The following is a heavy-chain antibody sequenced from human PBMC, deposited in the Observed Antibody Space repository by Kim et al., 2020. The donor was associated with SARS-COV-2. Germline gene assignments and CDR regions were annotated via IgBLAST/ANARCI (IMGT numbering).Heavy chain of an antibody. V-gene: IGHV2-5*01. CDR3: AHSMEAAAGLDY. Sequence: RYHPSLKNRLTITKDTSKNQVVHTMTNMDPVDTATYYCAHSMEAAAGLDYWGQGTLVTVSS. J-gene: IGHJ4*02. D-gene: IGHD6-13*01.